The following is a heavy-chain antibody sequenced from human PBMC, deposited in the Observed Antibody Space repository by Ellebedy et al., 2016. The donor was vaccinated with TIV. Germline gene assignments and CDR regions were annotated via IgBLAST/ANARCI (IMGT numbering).Heavy chain of an antibody. CDR3: ARLGESFGFDS. Sequence: PGGSLRLSCAASGFTFRKYAMHWVRQAPGKGLEWVSIVSYDGGDKNYADSVKGRFTISRDNSETTIYLQINSLRAEDTAVYYCARLGESFGFDSWGQGALVTVSS. J-gene: IGHJ4*02. CDR1: GFTFRKYA. CDR2: VSYDGGDK. V-gene: IGHV3-30*01. D-gene: IGHD1-26*01.